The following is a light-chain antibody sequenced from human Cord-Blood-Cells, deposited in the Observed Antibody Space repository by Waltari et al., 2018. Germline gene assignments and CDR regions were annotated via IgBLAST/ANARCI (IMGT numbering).Light chain of an antibody. CDR1: RSAVGSYNL. Sequence: QSALTQPASVSGSPGQSITIPCTGTRSAVGSYNLFPWYQQHPGKAPKLMIYEGSKRPSGVSNRFSGSKSGNTASLTISGLQAEDEADYYCCSYAGSSTWVFGGGTKLTVL. J-gene: IGLJ2*01. CDR3: CSYAGSSTWV. V-gene: IGLV2-23*01. CDR2: EGS.